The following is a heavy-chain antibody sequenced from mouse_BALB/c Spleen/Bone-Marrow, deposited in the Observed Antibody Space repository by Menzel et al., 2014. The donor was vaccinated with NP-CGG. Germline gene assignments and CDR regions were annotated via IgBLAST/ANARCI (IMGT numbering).Heavy chain of an antibody. CDR3: ARRDGYLFAY. CDR1: GFFLTSYG. V-gene: IGHV2-2*02. J-gene: IGHJ3*01. D-gene: IGHD2-3*01. Sequence: QVQLKQSGPGLVQPSQSLSITCTVSGFFLTSYGVHWVRQSPGKGLEWLGVIWSDGSTDYNAAFISRLNISKDNSKSQIFSKMNSLQPNDTAIYFCARRDGYLFAYWGQGTLVTVSA. CDR2: IWSDGST.